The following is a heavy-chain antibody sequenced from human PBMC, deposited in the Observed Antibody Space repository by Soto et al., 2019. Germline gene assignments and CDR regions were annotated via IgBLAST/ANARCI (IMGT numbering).Heavy chain of an antibody. J-gene: IGHJ4*01. V-gene: IGHV3-30*18. CDR1: GFMFRTYG. D-gene: IGHD2-2*01. CDR3: AKDHTSYGEYTGMDYCFDY. Sequence: PGGSLRLSCVASGFMFRTYGMHWVRQAPGKGLEWVTVISFDGSYESYADSVKGRFTVSRGNSKDTLYLQINSLRPEDTAIYYCAKDHTSYGEYTGMDYCFDYWGQGNLVTVSS. CDR2: ISFDGSYE.